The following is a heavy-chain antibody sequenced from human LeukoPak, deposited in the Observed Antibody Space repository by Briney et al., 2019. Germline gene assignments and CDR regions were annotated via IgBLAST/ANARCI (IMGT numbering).Heavy chain of an antibody. CDR3: ARGRGGYFDY. Sequence: PGGSLRLSCAASRFTFNSYAMSWVRQALGKGLEWVSAISGSGGSTYYADSVKGRFTISRDNSKNTLYLQMNSLRAEDTAVYYCARGRGGYFDYWGQGTLVTVSS. CDR2: ISGSGGST. D-gene: IGHD3-22*01. J-gene: IGHJ4*02. V-gene: IGHV3-23*01. CDR1: RFTFNSYA.